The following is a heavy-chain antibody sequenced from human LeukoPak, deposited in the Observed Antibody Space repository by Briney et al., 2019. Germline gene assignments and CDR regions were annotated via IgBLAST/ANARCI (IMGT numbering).Heavy chain of an antibody. V-gene: IGHV3-49*04. CDR3: TRDLGGSYFYYFDY. Sequence: GGSLRLSCTASGFTFGDYAMSWVRQAPGKGLEWVGFIRSKAYGGTTEYAASVKGRFTISRDDSKSIAYLQMNSLKTEDTAVYYCTRDLGGSYFYYFDYWGQGTLVTVSS. D-gene: IGHD1-26*01. CDR1: GFTFGDYA. J-gene: IGHJ4*02. CDR2: IRSKAYGGTT.